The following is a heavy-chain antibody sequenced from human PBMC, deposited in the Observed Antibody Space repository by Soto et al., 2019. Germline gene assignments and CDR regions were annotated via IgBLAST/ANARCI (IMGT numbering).Heavy chain of an antibody. D-gene: IGHD2-2*01. CDR3: ARDFGRHCSSTRCEPFYFDY. Sequence: QVQLQESGPGLVKPSETLSLTCTVSGVSISDYYWSWIRQPPGKGLEWIGYIHYSGSTDYNPSLKSRVTISVDTSKNQFSLELTSVTATDTAVYYCARDFGRHCSSTRCEPFYFDYWGQGTLVTVSS. CDR2: IHYSGST. CDR1: GVSISDYY. V-gene: IGHV4-59*01. J-gene: IGHJ4*02.